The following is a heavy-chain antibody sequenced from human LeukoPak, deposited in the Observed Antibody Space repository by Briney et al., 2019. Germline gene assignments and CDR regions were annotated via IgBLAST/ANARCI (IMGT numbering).Heavy chain of an antibody. CDR3: ARAAVTTYYFDY. D-gene: IGHD4-17*01. CDR1: GGTFSSYA. J-gene: IGHJ4*02. V-gene: IGHV1-69*06. CDR2: IIPIFGTA. Sequence: ASVKVSCKASGGTFSSYAISWVRQAPGQGLEWMGGIIPIFGTANYAQKFQGRVTITADKSTSTAYMELSSLRSEDTAVYYCARAAVTTYYFDYWGQGTPVTVSS.